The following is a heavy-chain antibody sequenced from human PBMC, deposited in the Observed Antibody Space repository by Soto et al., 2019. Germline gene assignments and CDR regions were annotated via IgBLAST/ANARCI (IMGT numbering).Heavy chain of an antibody. Sequence: SGPTLVNPTPPLTLTCTFSGFSLSTSGMRVSWIRQPPGKALEWLARIDWDDDKFYSTSLKTRLTISKDTSKNQVVLTMTNMDPVDTATYYCAREYYYDSSGYYYVDYWGQGTLVTVSS. J-gene: IGHJ4*02. CDR2: IDWDDDK. CDR3: AREYYYDSSGYYYVDY. V-gene: IGHV2-70*04. CDR1: GFSLSTSGMR. D-gene: IGHD3-22*01.